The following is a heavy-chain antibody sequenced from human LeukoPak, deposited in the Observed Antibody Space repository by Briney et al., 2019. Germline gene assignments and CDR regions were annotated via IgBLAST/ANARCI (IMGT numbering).Heavy chain of an antibody. J-gene: IGHJ2*01. V-gene: IGHV4-34*01. Sequence: SETLSLTCAVYGGSFSGYYWSWIRQPPGKGLEWIGEINHSGSTNYNPSLKSRVTISVDTSKNQFSLKLSSVTAADTAVYYCARDLENGYFDLWGRGTLVTVSS. CDR1: GGSFSGYY. D-gene: IGHD1-1*01. CDR3: ARDLENGYFDL. CDR2: INHSGST.